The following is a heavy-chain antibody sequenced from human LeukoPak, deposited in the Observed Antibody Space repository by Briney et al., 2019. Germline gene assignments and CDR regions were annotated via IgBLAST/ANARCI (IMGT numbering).Heavy chain of an antibody. D-gene: IGHD2-2*01. Sequence: GGSLRLSCAASGFTFSSYGMHWVRQAPGKGLEWVAVISYDGSNKYYADSVKGRFTISRDNSKNTLYLQMNSLRAEDTAVYYCAKGQGGCSSTSCHLDYWGQGTLVTVSS. J-gene: IGHJ4*02. V-gene: IGHV3-30*18. CDR3: AKGQGGCSSTSCHLDY. CDR2: ISYDGSNK. CDR1: GFTFSSYG.